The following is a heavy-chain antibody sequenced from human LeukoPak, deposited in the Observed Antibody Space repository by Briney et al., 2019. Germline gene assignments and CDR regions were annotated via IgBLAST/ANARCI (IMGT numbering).Heavy chain of an antibody. J-gene: IGHJ4*02. Sequence: GGSLRLSCAASGFTFSDYYMSWIRQAPGKGLEWVSYISSSGSTIYYADSVKGRFTISRDNAKNSLYLQMNSLRAEDTAVYYCASTLWFGEYGFDYWGQGTLVTVSS. CDR2: ISSSGSTI. V-gene: IGHV3-11*04. CDR1: GFTFSDYY. CDR3: ASTLWFGEYGFDY. D-gene: IGHD3-10*01.